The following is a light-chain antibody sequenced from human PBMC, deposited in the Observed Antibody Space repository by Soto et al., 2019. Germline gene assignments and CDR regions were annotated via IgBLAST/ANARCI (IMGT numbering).Light chain of an antibody. CDR1: QSVSSY. Sequence: PGERATLSCRASQSVSSYLAWYQQKPGQAPRLLIYDASNRATGIPARFSGSGSGTDFTLTISSLEPEDFAVYYCQQRSNWLFGGGTKVEIK. CDR3: QQRSNWL. V-gene: IGKV3-11*01. J-gene: IGKJ4*01. CDR2: DAS.